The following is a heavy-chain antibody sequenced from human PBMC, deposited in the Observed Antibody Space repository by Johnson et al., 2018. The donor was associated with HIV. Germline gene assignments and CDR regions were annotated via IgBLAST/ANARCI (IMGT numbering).Heavy chain of an antibody. CDR1: GFTFSIYA. CDR2: ISASGGST. V-gene: IGHV3-23*04. D-gene: IGHD6-19*01. CDR3: ARDRPSGWPDAFDI. Sequence: VQLVESGGGLVQPGGSLRLSCAVSGFTFSIYAMRWVRQAPGKGLEWVSTISASGGSTYYADSVKGRFTISRDNSKNTLYLQMNSLRPEDTAVYYCARDRPSGWPDAFDIWGQGTMVTVSS. J-gene: IGHJ3*02.